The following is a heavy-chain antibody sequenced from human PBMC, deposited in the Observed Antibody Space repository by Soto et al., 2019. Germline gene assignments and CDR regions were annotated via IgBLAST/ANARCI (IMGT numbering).Heavy chain of an antibody. CDR1: GDSVSSYSTA. CDR2: THYRSKWYT. D-gene: IGHD6-25*01. V-gene: IGHV6-1*01. J-gene: IGHJ4*02. CDR3: AKSDPSGSFNDY. Sequence: PSQTLSLTCALSGDSVSSYSTAWNWIRQSPSRGLEWLGRTHYRSKWYTDYAVSVKSRISINADTSKNQFSLQLNSVTPEDTAVYYCAKSDPSGSFNDYWGQGTLVTVSS.